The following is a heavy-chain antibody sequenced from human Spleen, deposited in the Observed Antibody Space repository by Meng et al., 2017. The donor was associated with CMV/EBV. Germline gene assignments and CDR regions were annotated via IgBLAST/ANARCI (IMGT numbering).Heavy chain of an antibody. Sequence: ASVKVSCKVSGYTLTELSVHWVRQAPGKGLEWMGGFDPEDGETIYAQKFQGRVTMTEDTSTDTAYMELSSLRSEDTAVYYCATGVSWQYYYYYYGMDVWGQGTTVTVSS. CDR2: FDPEDGET. V-gene: IGHV1-24*01. J-gene: IGHJ6*02. D-gene: IGHD6-13*01. CDR1: GYTLTELS. CDR3: ATGVSWQYYYYYYGMDV.